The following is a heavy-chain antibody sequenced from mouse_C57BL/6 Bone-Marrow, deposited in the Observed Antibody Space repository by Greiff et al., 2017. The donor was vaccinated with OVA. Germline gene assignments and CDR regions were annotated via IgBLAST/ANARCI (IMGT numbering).Heavy chain of an antibody. CDR3: ASSYYYYGSSYPYAMDY. CDR1: GYTFTDYY. Sequence: VQLQQSGPELVKPGASVKISCKASGYTFTDYYMNWVKQSHGKSLEWIGDINPNNGGTSYNQKFKGKATLTVDKSSSTAYMELRSLTSEDSAVYYCASSYYYYGSSYPYAMDYWGQGTSVTVSS. CDR2: INPNNGGT. D-gene: IGHD1-1*01. V-gene: IGHV1-26*01. J-gene: IGHJ4*01.